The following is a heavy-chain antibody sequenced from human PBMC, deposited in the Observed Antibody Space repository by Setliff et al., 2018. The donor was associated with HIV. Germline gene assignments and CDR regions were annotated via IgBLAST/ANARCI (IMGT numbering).Heavy chain of an antibody. J-gene: IGHJ5*02. V-gene: IGHV3-11*06. CDR3: ARMIDCTTALCYRWFDP. CDR1: GFIFSDFY. CDR2: ISSNNGAYT. Sequence: PGGSLRLSCAASGFIFSDFYMSWIRQAPGKGLEWVSYISSNNGAYTNYADSGKGRCTISRDNAKNALYLQMNSLRAEDTAVYYCARMIDCTTALCYRWFDPWGQGTLVTVSS. D-gene: IGHD2-8*01.